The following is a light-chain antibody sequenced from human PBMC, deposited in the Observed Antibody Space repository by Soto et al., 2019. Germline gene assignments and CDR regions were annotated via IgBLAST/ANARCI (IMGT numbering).Light chain of an antibody. CDR2: GAS. CDR3: QQYGSSPLYT. J-gene: IGKJ2*01. Sequence: EIVLTQSPGTLSLSPGDRATLSCRASQSVSSSDFAWYQQKAAQAPRLLIYGASSRATGIPDRFSGSGSGTDFTLTISRLEPEDFAVHYCQQYGSSPLYTFGQGTKLEF. V-gene: IGKV3-20*01. CDR1: QSVSSSD.